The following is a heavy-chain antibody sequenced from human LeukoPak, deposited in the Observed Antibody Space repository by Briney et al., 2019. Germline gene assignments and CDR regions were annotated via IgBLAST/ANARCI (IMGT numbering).Heavy chain of an antibody. CDR2: IYYSGST. CDR3: ARVYITKWSLGY. V-gene: IGHV4-39*01. D-gene: IGHD2-15*01. J-gene: IGHJ4*02. Sequence: KSSETLSLTCSVSGDSISSTGHYWGWIRQPPGKGLEWIGNIYYSGSTFYNPSLKSRVTISVDTSMSQFSLKLSSVTAADTAIYYCARVYITKWSLGYWGRGTLVTVSS. CDR1: GDSISSTGHY.